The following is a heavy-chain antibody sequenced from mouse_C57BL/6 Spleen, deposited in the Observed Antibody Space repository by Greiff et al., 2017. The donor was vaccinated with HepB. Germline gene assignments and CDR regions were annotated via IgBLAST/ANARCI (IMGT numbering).Heavy chain of an antibody. Sequence: VQLQQSGAELVRPGASVKLSCTASGFNIKDDYMHWVKQRPEQGLEWIGWIDPENGDTEYASKFQGKATITADTSSNTAYLQLSSLTSEDTAVYYCTRGTTVVGHFDYWGQGTTLTVSS. CDR1: GFNIKDDY. V-gene: IGHV14-4*01. D-gene: IGHD1-1*01. CDR3: TRGTTVVGHFDY. J-gene: IGHJ2*01. CDR2: IDPENGDT.